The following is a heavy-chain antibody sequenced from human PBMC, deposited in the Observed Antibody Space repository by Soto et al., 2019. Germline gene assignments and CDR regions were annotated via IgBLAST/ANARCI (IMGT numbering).Heavy chain of an antibody. D-gene: IGHD2-2*01. CDR2: INSDGSST. V-gene: IGHV3-74*01. CDR1: GFTFSSYW. CDR3: ARGGIVVVPARGMDV. J-gene: IGHJ6*02. Sequence: GSLRLSCAASGFTFSSYWMHWVRQAPGKGLVWVSRINSDGSSTSYADSVKGRFTISRDNAKNTLYLQMNSLRAEDTAVYYCARGGIVVVPARGMDVWGQGTTVTVSS.